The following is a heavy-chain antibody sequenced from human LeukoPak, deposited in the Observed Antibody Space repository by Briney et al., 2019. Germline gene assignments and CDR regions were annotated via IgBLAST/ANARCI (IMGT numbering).Heavy chain of an antibody. J-gene: IGHJ4*02. CDR1: GLPFRRYA. D-gene: IGHD5-12*01. CDR3: AKDTSYSGTIAGYDY. Sequence: GGGLRLSRAVSGLPFRRYAKSGVRQAPGKGRECGSALSGRCGSTYYARTVKGRVTISRDNTKNTLYLQMNSVRAENTAVYYCAKDTSYSGTIAGYDYWGQGTLVTVSS. V-gene: IGHV3-23*01. CDR2: LSGRCGST.